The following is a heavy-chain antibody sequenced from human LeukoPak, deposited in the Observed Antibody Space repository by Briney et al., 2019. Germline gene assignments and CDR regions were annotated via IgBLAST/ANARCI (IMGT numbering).Heavy chain of an antibody. D-gene: IGHD3-22*01. CDR3: ARVRASGGYDSSGYYHYYFDY. J-gene: IGHJ4*02. CDR1: GFTFSSYG. CDR2: ISYDGSNK. V-gene: IGHV3-30*03. Sequence: GGSLRLSCAASGFTFSSYGMHWVRQAPGKGLEWVAVISYDGSNKYYADSVKGRFTISRDNSKNTLYLQVNSLRAEDTAVYYCARVRASGGYDSSGYYHYYFDYWGQGTLVTVSS.